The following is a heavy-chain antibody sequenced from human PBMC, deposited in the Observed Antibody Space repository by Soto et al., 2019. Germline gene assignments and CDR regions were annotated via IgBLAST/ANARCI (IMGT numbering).Heavy chain of an antibody. CDR1: GFSFTTDGMG. CDR2: IYWDDVK. CDR3: AHLYWAASGTRYYFDY. V-gene: IGHV2-5*02. D-gene: IGHD6-13*01. J-gene: IGHJ4*02. Sequence: QITLKESGPTLVKPTQTLTLTCTFSGFSFTTDGMGVGWIRQPPGKALEWLALIYWDDVKRYSPSLKSRLTITKDASRNQVVLTVTNMDPADTATYSCAHLYWAASGTRYYFDYWGQGTLVTVSS.